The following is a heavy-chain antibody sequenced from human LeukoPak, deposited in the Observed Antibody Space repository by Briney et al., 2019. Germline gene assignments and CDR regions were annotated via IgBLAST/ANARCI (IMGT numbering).Heavy chain of an antibody. CDR3: ARGWLAETTVVTPYNY. J-gene: IGHJ4*02. CDR2: IDPSGGST. V-gene: IGHV1-46*01. Sequence: ASVKVSCKASGYTFTSYYIHWVRQAPGQGLEWMGIIDPSGGSTSYAQKFQGRVTITAVESMSTAYMELSSLRSEDTAIYYCARGWLAETTVVTPYNYWGQGTLVTVSS. CDR1: GYTFTSYY. D-gene: IGHD4-23*01.